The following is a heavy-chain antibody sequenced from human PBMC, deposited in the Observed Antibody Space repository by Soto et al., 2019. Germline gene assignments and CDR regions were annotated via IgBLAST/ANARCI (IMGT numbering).Heavy chain of an antibody. CDR2: MNPNSGNT. CDR3: ARAGRVDDFWSGYSYWFDP. V-gene: IGHV1-8*01. CDR1: GYTFTSYD. J-gene: IGHJ5*02. Sequence: ASVKVSCKASGYTFTSYDINWLLQATGQGLEWMGWMNPNSGNTGYAQKFQGRVTMTRNTSISTAYMELSSLRSEDTAVYYCARAGRVDDFWSGYSYWFDPWGQGTLVTVSS. D-gene: IGHD3-3*01.